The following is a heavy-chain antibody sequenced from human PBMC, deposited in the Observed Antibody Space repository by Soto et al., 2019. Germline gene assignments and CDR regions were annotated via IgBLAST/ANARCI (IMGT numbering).Heavy chain of an antibody. V-gene: IGHV4-59*01. J-gene: IGHJ4*02. CDR1: GGSISSYY. D-gene: IGHD3-3*01. Sequence: SETLSLTCTVSGGSISSYYWSWIRQPPGKGLEWIGYIYYSGSTNYNPSLKSRVTISVDTSKNQFSLRLSSVTAADTAVYYCARGAPTYYDFWSGYYTGLEQPYYFDYWGQGTLVTVSS. CDR2: IYYSGST. CDR3: ARGAPTYYDFWSGYYTGLEQPYYFDY.